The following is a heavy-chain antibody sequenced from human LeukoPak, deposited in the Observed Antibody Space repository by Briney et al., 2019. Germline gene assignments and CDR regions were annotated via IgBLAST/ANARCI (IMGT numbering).Heavy chain of an antibody. CDR2: ISSSSRSI. CDR3: ERVEDSGSH. V-gene: IGHV3-48*04. D-gene: IGHD1-26*01. Sequence: GGSLRLSCAASGFTFSTFSMNWVRQAPGKGLGWVSYISSSSRSILYADSVKGRFTISRDNAKNSLYLQMDSLRAEDTALYYCERVEDSGSHWGQGTLVTVSS. J-gene: IGHJ4*02. CDR1: GFTFSTFS.